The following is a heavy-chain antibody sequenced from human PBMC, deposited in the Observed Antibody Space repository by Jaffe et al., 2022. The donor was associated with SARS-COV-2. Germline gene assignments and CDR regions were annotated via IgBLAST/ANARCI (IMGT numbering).Heavy chain of an antibody. Sequence: QVQLVESGGGLVKPGGSLRLSCAASGFTFSDYYMSWIRQAPGKGLEWVSYISSSGSTIYYADSVKGRFTISRDNAKNSLYLQMNSLRAEDTAVYYCAREEERVVAATYTGDYYYGMDVWGQGTTVTVSS. CDR3: AREEERVVAATYTGDYYYGMDV. CDR1: GFTFSDYY. V-gene: IGHV3-11*01. J-gene: IGHJ6*02. CDR2: ISSSGSTI. D-gene: IGHD2-15*01.